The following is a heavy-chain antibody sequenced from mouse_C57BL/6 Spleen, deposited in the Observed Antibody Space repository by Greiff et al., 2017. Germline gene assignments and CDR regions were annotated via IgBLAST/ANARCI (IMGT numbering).Heavy chain of an antibody. CDR2: IDPEDGDT. J-gene: IGHJ4*01. CDR1: GFNIKDYY. Sequence: EVMLVESGAELVRPGASVKLSCTASGFNIKDYYMHWVKQRPEQGLEWIGRIDPEDGDTEYAPKFQGKATMTADTSSNTAYLQLSSLTSEDTAVYYCTTQGYGSSLYAMDYWGQGTSVTVSS. D-gene: IGHD1-1*01. CDR3: TTQGYGSSLYAMDY. V-gene: IGHV14-1*01.